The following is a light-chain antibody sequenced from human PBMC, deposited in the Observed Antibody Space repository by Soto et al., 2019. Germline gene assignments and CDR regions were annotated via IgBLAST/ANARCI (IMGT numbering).Light chain of an antibody. CDR1: NSDVGGYNY. CDR3: SSYTSSSTLGV. J-gene: IGLJ1*01. Sequence: SVLTQPASVSGSPGQSITISCTGTNSDVGGYNYVSWYQQHPGKAHKLMIYDVSNRPSGVSNRFSGSKSGNTASLTISGLHAEDEADYYCSSYTSSSTLGVFGTGTKVTVL. CDR2: DVS. V-gene: IGLV2-14*01.